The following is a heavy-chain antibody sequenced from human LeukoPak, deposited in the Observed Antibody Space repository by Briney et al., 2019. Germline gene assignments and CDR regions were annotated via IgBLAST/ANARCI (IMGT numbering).Heavy chain of an antibody. Sequence: PGGSLRLSCVASGFTFSSYTMSWVRQAPGKGLEWVSALNAGGGSTHYADSVRGRFTISRDNSKNTLYLQMNSLRAEDTAVYYRASPVRDRYCSGGSCYSPFDFWGQGNLVTVSS. CDR2: LNAGGGST. CDR3: ASPVRDRYCSGGSCYSPFDF. J-gene: IGHJ4*02. V-gene: IGHV3-23*01. CDR1: GFTFSSYT. D-gene: IGHD2-15*01.